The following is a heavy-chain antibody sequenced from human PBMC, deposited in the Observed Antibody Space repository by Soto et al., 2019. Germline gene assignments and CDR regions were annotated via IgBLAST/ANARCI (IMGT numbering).Heavy chain of an antibody. CDR1: GFTFDDYA. D-gene: IGHD6-19*01. J-gene: IGHJ4*02. V-gene: IGHV3-9*01. Sequence: EVQLVESGGGLVQPGRSLRLSCAASGFTFDDYAMHWVRQAPGKGLEWVSGISWNSGSIGYADSVKGRFTISRDNAKNSLYLQMNSLRSEDTALYYCAKVTREVDGTVIDAFDYWGQGTLVTVSS. CDR2: ISWNSGSI. CDR3: AKVTREVDGTVIDAFDY.